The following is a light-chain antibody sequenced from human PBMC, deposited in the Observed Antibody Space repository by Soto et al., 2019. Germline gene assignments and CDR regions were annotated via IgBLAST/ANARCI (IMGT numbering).Light chain of an antibody. CDR2: DVS. CDR1: SSDVGAFNY. Sequence: SALTQPASVSGSPGQSIAISCTGTSSDVGAFNYVSWYQQHPGKAPKFMIFDVSSRPSGVSDRFSGSKSGNTASLTISGLQTEDEAEYYCASYTTSSTYVFGTGTKVTVL. J-gene: IGLJ1*01. V-gene: IGLV2-14*03. CDR3: ASYTTSSTYV.